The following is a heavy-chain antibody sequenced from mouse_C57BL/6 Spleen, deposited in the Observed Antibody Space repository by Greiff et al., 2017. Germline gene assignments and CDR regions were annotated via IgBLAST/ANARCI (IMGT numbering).Heavy chain of an antibody. CDR1: GYTFTSYW. CDR3: ARSTYYSNFYWYFDV. J-gene: IGHJ1*03. Sequence: QVQLQQPGAELVMPGASVKLSCKASGYTFTSYWMHWVKQRPGQGLEWIGEIDPSDSYTNYNQKFKGKSTLTVDKSSSTAYMQLSSLTSEAAAVYYCARSTYYSNFYWYFDVWGTGTTGTVSS. V-gene: IGHV1-69*01. CDR2: IDPSDSYT. D-gene: IGHD2-5*01.